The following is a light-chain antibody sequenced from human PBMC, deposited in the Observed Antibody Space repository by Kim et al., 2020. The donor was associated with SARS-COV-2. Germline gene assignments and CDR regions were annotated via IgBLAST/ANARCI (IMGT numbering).Light chain of an antibody. CDR3: QQYAIYST. Sequence: LSSSVGDSVTITCRASQTISSSLAWFQQKPGKAPKLLIYKVSTLQSGVPTRFSGSGSGTEFTLTISSLQPDDFATYYCQQYAIYSTFGQGTKLEI. CDR2: KVS. J-gene: IGKJ2*01. V-gene: IGKV1-5*03. CDR1: QTISSS.